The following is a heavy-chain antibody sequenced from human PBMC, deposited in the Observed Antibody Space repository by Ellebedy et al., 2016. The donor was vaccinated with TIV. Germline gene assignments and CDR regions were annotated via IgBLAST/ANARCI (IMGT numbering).Heavy chain of an antibody. D-gene: IGHD3-10*01. J-gene: IGHJ6*02. CDR1: GYRFTNYG. V-gene: IGHV1-18*04. Sequence: AASVKVSCKASGYRFTNYGISWVRQAPGQGLEWMGWISVYNGNTNYAQRLQGRVTMTTDTSTSTVYMDLRSLRSDDTAVYYCARGLWFGELDVWGQGTTVTVSS. CDR3: ARGLWFGELDV. CDR2: ISVYNGNT.